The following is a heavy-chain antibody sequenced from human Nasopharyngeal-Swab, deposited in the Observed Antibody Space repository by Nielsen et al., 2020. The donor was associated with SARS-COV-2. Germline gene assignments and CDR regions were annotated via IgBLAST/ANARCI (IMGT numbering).Heavy chain of an antibody. V-gene: IGHV1-2*06. Sequence: ASVKVSCKASGYTFTGYYMHWVRQAPGQGLEWMGRINPNSGGTNYAQKFQGRVTMTRDTSISTAYMELSRLRSDDTAVYYRARVDTAMEVIYYYYGMDVWGQGTTVTVSS. CDR1: GYTFTGYY. CDR2: INPNSGGT. CDR3: ARVDTAMEVIYYYYGMDV. D-gene: IGHD5-18*01. J-gene: IGHJ6*02.